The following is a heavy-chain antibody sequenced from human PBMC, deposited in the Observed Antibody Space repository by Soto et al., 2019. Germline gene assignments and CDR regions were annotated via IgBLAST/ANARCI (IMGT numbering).Heavy chain of an antibody. CDR1: GFTVSTYG. J-gene: IGHJ4*02. V-gene: IGHV3-30*03. CDR3: TGGVASGY. D-gene: IGHD2-8*02. Sequence: QVQLVESGGGVVQPGRSLRLSCAVSGFTVSTYGMHWVRQAPGKGLEWVAVISRDGGTKYYADSVKDRFTISRDNSRNTLFLEMNSLRGDDMAVYYCTGGVASGYWGQGTLVTVSS. CDR2: ISRDGGTK.